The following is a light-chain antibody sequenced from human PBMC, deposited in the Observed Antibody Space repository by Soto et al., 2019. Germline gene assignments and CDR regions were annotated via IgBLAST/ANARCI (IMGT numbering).Light chain of an antibody. Sequence: QSALTQPPSASGSLGQSVTISCTGTSSDVGAYNRVSWYQQHPGKAPKLILYDVTQRPSGVPDRFSGSKSGNTAFLTVSGLQAEDEADYYCSSYAGSNNLGVFGSGTKLTVL. V-gene: IGLV2-8*01. CDR2: DVT. CDR1: SSDVGAYNR. CDR3: SSYAGSNNLGV. J-gene: IGLJ1*01.